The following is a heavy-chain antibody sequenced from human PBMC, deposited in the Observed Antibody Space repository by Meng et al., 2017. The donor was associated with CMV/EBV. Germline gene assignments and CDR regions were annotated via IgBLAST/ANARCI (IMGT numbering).Heavy chain of an antibody. CDR3: ARGSKDAFGLRWNWFDP. CDR1: GYTFTSYY. Sequence: ASVKVSCKASGYTFTSYYMHWVRQAPGQGLEWMGIINPSGGSTSYAQKFQGRVTMTRDTSTSTVYMELSSLRAEDTAVYYCARGSKDAFGLRWNWFDPWGQGTLVTVSS. D-gene: IGHD4-23*01. CDR2: INPSGGST. J-gene: IGHJ5*02. V-gene: IGHV1-46*01.